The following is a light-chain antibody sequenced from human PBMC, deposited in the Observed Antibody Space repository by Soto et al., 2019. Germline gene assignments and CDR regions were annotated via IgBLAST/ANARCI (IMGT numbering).Light chain of an antibody. J-gene: IGKJ1*01. CDR2: LGS. V-gene: IGKV2-28*01. CDR1: QSLLHSDGYYY. CDR3: MQALQIRVE. Sequence: DSVMTQFPLSLSVTPGEPASISCRSSQSLLHSDGYYYLDWYVQKPGQSPQLLIYLGSNRASGVPDRFSGSGSGTDFTLKISRVEAEDVGVYYCMQALQIRVEFGQGTKVEIK.